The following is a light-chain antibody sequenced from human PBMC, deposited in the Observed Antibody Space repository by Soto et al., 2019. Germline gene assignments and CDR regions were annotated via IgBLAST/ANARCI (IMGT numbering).Light chain of an antibody. CDR3: HQYAWSPLT. J-gene: IGKJ5*01. CDR1: QTVPKSY. V-gene: IGKV3-20*01. Sequence: IVLTQSPGTLSLSPGERATLSCRASQTVPKSYLAWYQQRPGQAPRLLIYDASNRATGIPDRFSGSESGTDFTLTISHLEPEDFAVDYCHQYAWSPLTFGQGTRLEIK. CDR2: DAS.